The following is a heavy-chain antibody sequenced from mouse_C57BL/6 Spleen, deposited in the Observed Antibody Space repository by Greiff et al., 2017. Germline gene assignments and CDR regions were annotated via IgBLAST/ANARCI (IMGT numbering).Heavy chain of an antibody. CDR1: GFTFSSYA. Sequence: EVQLQESGGGLVKPGGSLKLSCAASGFTFSSYAMSWVRQTPEKRLEWVATISDGGSYTYYPDNVKGRFTISRDNAKNNLYLQMSHLKSEDTAMYYCARDRLLIAMDYWGQGTSVTVSS. J-gene: IGHJ4*01. V-gene: IGHV5-4*01. D-gene: IGHD2-1*01. CDR2: ISDGGSYT. CDR3: ARDRLLIAMDY.